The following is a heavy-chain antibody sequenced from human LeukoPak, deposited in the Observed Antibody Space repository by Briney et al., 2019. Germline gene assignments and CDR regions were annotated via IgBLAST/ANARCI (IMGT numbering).Heavy chain of an antibody. J-gene: IGHJ4*02. CDR2: INSDGSST. CDR3: VWATGRSGRDFDF. D-gene: IGHD2-15*01. V-gene: IGHV3-74*01. Sequence: GGSLRLSCAASGFTFSSYWMHWVRQAPGKGLVWVSRINSDGSSTSYADSVKGRFTISRDNAKNTLYLQLNSLTAEDTAVYYCVWATGRSGRDFDFWGQGTLVTVSS. CDR1: GFTFSSYW.